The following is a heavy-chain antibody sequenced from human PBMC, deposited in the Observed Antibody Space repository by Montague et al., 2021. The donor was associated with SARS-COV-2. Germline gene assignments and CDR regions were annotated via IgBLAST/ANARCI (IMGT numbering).Heavy chain of an antibody. V-gene: IGHV4-59*01. J-gene: IGHJ3*01. D-gene: IGHD6-13*01. Sequence: SETLSLTCTVSGGSISSYYWTWIRQPPGKGLEWIGYIYNSGSTNYNPSLTRRVTISVDTSKNQFSLKLSSVAAADTAVYYCARVVPGSSWYEVAFEFWGQGTLVTVSS. CDR3: ARVVPGSSWYEVAFEF. CDR1: GGSISSYY. CDR2: IYNSGST.